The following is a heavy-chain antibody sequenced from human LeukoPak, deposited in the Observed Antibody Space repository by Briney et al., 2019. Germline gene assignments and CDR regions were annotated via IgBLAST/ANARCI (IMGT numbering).Heavy chain of an antibody. CDR2: ISSSSSTI. D-gene: IGHD3-16*01. Sequence: GSLRLSCAASGFTFSSYSMNWVRQAPGEGLEWVSYISSSSSTIYYADSVKGRFTISRDNAKNSLYLQMNSLRDEDTAVYYCAGSGDDYVWGSYSARFDPWGQGTLVTVSS. CDR1: GFTFSSYS. CDR3: AGSGDDYVWGSYSARFDP. J-gene: IGHJ5*02. V-gene: IGHV3-48*02.